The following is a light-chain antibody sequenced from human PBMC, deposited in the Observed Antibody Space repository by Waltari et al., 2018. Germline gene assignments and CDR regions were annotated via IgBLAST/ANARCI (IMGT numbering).Light chain of an antibody. CDR1: QNIKTF. V-gene: IGKV1-39*01. Sequence: DIQMTQSPSSLSASLGDRVTITCRASQNIKTFLNWYQQRLGAAPRLLIYASTNLQSGVPSRFSGRGFGTEFTLTISGLQHEDFAIYFCQQTYSIPYTFGLGTKVEI. CDR2: AST. J-gene: IGKJ2*01. CDR3: QQTYSIPYT.